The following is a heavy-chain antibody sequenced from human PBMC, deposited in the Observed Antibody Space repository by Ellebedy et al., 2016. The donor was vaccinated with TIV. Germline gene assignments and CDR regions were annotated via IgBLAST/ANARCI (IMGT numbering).Heavy chain of an antibody. CDR2: IDPSGGTT. V-gene: IGHV1-46*01. D-gene: IGHD3-22*01. CDR1: GYTFTSYF. J-gene: IGHJ4*02. CDR3: ARDSYDSSGFDC. Sequence: AASVKVSCKASGYTFTSYFMHWVRQAPGRGLEWMGIIDPSGGTTNFAQKFQGRVTMTRDTSTSTVYMELSSLRSEDTAVYYCARDSYDSSGFDCWGQGTLVTVSS.